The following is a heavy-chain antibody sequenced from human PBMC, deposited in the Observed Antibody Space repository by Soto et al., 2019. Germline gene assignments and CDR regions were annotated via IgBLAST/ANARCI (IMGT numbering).Heavy chain of an antibody. CDR3: AREPRTTIFGSSHYYGMDV. CDR1: GGSISNYY. V-gene: IGHV4-59*12. J-gene: IGHJ6*02. CDR2: ICYSGSS. Sequence: LPETLSLTCTVSGGSISNYYWTWIRQPAGKGLEWIGNICYSGSSNYNPSLRSRVTISVDTSKNQFSLKLSSVTAADTAVYYCAREPRTTIFGSSHYYGMDVWGQGTTVTVSS. D-gene: IGHD3-3*01.